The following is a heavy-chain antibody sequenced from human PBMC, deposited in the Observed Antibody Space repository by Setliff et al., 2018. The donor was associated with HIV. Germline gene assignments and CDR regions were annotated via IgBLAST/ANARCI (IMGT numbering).Heavy chain of an antibody. V-gene: IGHV4-34*01. CDR3: ARSQPDTIFGVVTFDC. Sequence: PSETLSLTCAVYGGSFSGYYWSWIRQPPGKGLEWIGEINHSGSTNYNPSLKSRVTILVDTSKNQLSLRLTSMAAADTAMYYCARSQPDTIFGVVTFDCWGQGKMVTVSS. J-gene: IGHJ4*02. CDR2: INHSGST. CDR1: GGSFSGYY. D-gene: IGHD3-3*01.